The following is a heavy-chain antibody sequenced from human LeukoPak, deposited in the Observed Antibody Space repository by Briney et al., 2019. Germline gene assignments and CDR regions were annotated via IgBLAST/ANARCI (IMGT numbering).Heavy chain of an antibody. CDR1: GYTFTSYG. V-gene: IGHV1-18*01. D-gene: IGHD3-22*01. Sequence: GASVKVSCKASGYTFTSYGIGWGRQAPGQGLEWMGWISAYNGNTNYAQKLQGRVTMTTDTSTSTAYMNQRSLRSDDTAVYYCAREVPYDSSFYYQPFDYWGQGTLVTVSS. CDR2: ISAYNGNT. J-gene: IGHJ4*02. CDR3: AREVPYDSSFYYQPFDY.